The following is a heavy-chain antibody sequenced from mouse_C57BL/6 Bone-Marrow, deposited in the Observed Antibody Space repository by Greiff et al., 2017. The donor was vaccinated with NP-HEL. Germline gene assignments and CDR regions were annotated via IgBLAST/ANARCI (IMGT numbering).Heavy chain of an antibody. CDR1: GYTFTSYG. J-gene: IGHJ4*01. Sequence: VQLQQSGAELVRPGSSVKMSCKTSGYTFTSYGINWVKQRPGQGLEWIGYIYLGNGYTEYNEKFKGKATLTSDTSSSTAYMQLSSLTSEDSAIYFCARANYWGQGTSVTVSS. V-gene: IGHV1-58*01. CDR2: IYLGNGYT. CDR3: ARANY.